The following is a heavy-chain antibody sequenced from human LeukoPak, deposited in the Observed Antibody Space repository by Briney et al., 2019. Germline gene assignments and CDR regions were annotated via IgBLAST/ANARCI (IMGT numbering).Heavy chain of an antibody. CDR1: GGSISSGDYY. CDR3: ARARYSGSYYTDAFDI. D-gene: IGHD1-26*01. Sequence: PSETLSLTCTVSGGSISSGDYYWSWIRQPPGKGLEWIGYIYYSGSTYYNPSLKSRVTISVDTSKNQFSLKLSSVTAADTAVYYCARARYSGSYYTDAFDIWGHGTMVTVSS. J-gene: IGHJ3*02. CDR2: IYYSGST. V-gene: IGHV4-30-4*01.